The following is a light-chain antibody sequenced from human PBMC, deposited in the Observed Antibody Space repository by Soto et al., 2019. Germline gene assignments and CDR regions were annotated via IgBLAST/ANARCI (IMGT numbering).Light chain of an antibody. J-gene: IGKJ1*01. CDR3: HQYFSRPRT. V-gene: IGKV4-1*01. CDR1: QSILHSPTHNNY. Sequence: DVVMTQSPDSLAVSLGERATINCKSSQSILHSPTHNNYLAWYQKKPGQPPKLLNYWASSRESGVPDRFSGSGSGTDFTLTISRLQAEDAAVYYCHQYFSRPRTFGEGTKLEIK. CDR2: WAS.